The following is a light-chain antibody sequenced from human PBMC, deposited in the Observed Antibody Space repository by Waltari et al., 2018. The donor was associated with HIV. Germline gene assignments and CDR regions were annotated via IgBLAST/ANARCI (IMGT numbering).Light chain of an antibody. CDR3: QQTYTIPPT. CDR2: WAA. V-gene: IGKV4-1*01. CDR1: QNVFYSSNTRNC. Sequence: DIMMTQSPDSLAVSLGERSTIKCKSSQNVFYSSNTRNCLSWYQQKAGQPPKLIIDWAASRQSGVPDRFSGSGSGTDFTLTISSLQAEDVAVYFCQQTYTIPPTFGGGTKVEIK. J-gene: IGKJ4*01.